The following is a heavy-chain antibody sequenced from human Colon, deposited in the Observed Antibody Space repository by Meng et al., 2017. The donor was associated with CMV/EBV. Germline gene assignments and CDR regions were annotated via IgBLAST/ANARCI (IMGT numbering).Heavy chain of an antibody. Sequence: SETLSLTCNVSGGSVSSVIHYWNWIRQSPGKGLEWIGNIDYSGSTKYNPSLKSRITMSVDTSKNQFSLKLSSVTAADTAMYYCARDGRCSRSGGSCLDYWGQGALVTVSS. CDR1: GGSVSSVIHY. CDR3: ARDGRCSRSGGSCLDY. J-gene: IGHJ4*02. V-gene: IGHV4-61*01. CDR2: IDYSGST. D-gene: IGHD2-15*01.